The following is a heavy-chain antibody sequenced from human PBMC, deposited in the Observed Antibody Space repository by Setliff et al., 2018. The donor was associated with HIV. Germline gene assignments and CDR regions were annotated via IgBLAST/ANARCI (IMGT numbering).Heavy chain of an antibody. Sequence: ASVKVSCKASGYTFTGYYIHWVRQAPGQGLEWMGWINPNSGGTNYAQRFQGRVTMTRDTSISTAYMELSRLRSDDTAVYYCASPSSPFTRQHHYGSYEFDYWGQGTLVTVSS. J-gene: IGHJ4*02. CDR3: ASPSSPFTRQHHYGSYEFDY. CDR2: INPNSGGT. V-gene: IGHV1-2*02. CDR1: GYTFTGYY. D-gene: IGHD3-10*01.